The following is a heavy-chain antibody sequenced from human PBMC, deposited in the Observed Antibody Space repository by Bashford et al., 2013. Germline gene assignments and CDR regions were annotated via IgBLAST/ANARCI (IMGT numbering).Heavy chain of an antibody. D-gene: IGHD3-22*01. Sequence: VASVKVSCKASGYIFSAYYLHWVRQAPGQGLEWMGWINPNTGTTNYAPKFQGVFTITRDTSASTAYMELSSLRSEDTAVYYCARGTGAGADDSSPFDYWGQGTLVTVSS. CDR1: GYIFSAYY. CDR2: INPNTGTT. J-gene: IGHJ4*02. V-gene: IGHV1-2*02. CDR3: ARGTGAGADDSSPFDY.